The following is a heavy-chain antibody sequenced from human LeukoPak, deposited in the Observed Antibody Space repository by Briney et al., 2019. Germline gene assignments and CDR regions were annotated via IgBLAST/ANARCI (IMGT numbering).Heavy chain of an antibody. V-gene: IGHV3-23*01. J-gene: IGHJ3*02. CDR1: GFTFTSYA. Sequence: GGSLRLSCAAFGFTFTSYAMHWVRQAPGKGLEWVSGITGSGGSTYYADSMKGRFTISRDNSKYTLYLQMNSLRAEDTAVYYCAKRNDAFDIWGQGTMVTVSS. CDR2: ITGSGGST. CDR3: AKRNDAFDI.